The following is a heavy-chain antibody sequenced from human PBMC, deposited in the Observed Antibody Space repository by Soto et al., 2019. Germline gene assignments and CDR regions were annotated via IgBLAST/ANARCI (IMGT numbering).Heavy chain of an antibody. CDR3: AGASSRVSSVVAAY. Sequence: SVKVSCKASGGTFSSYAISWVRQAPGQGLEWMGGIIPIFGTANYAQKFQGRLTLTSDMPSRTVYMQLSNLRSDDTAVYYCAGASSRVSSVVAAYWGQGTLVTVSS. D-gene: IGHD2-15*01. CDR1: GGTFSSYA. V-gene: IGHV1-69*05. J-gene: IGHJ4*02. CDR2: IIPIFGTA.